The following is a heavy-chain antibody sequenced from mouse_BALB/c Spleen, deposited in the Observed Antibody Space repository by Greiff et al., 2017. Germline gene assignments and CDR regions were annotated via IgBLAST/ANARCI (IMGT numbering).Heavy chain of an antibody. J-gene: IGHJ4*01. D-gene: IGHD2-4*01. V-gene: IGHV5-12-1*01. CDR1: GFAFSSYD. Sequence: EVQVVESGGGLVKPGGSLKLSCAASGFAFSSYDMSWVRQTPEKRLEWVAYISSGGGSTYYPDTVKGRFTISRDNAKNTLYLQMSSLKSEDTAMYYCARGDYDDAMDYWGQGTSVTVSS. CDR3: ARGDYDDAMDY. CDR2: ISSGGGST.